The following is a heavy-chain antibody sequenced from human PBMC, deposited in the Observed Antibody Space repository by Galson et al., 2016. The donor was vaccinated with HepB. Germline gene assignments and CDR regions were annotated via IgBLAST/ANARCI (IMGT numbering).Heavy chain of an antibody. CDR1: GFTFSGSA. CDR2: IGGKATSYAT. D-gene: IGHD6-6*01. V-gene: IGHV3-73*01. Sequence: SLRLSCAASGFTFSGSAIHWVRQASGEGLEWIGRIGGKATSYATAYGPSVKGRFTISRDDSKNMAYLQMNSLITEDTAVYYCARGMSSSRAFDYWGQGTLVTVSS. J-gene: IGHJ4*02. CDR3: ARGMSSSRAFDY.